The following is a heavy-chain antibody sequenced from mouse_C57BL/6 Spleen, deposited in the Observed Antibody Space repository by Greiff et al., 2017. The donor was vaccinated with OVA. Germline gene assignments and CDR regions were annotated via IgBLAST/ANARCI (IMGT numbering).Heavy chain of an antibody. Sequence: EVQVVESGGGLVKPGGSLKLSCAASGFTFSSYTMSWVRQTPEKRLEWVATISGGGGKTYYPDSVKGRFTISRDNAKNTLYLQMSSLRSEDTALYYWAQTAQATWGVAYWGQGTLVTVSA. CDR3: AQTAQATWGVAY. D-gene: IGHD3-2*02. J-gene: IGHJ3*01. CDR1: GFTFSSYT. CDR2: ISGGGGKT. V-gene: IGHV5-9*01.